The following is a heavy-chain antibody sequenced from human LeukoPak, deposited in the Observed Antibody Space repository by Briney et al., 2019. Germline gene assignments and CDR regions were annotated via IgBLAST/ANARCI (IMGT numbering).Heavy chain of an antibody. D-gene: IGHD2/OR15-2a*01. V-gene: IGHV3-66*01. CDR1: GFSVSSNY. Sequence: GGSLRLSSAASGFSVSSNYMSWVRQAPGKGLEWVSVIYSGGNTYYADSVKGRFTISRDNSQNTLFLQMNSLRAEDTAMYYCAREASMNAGRWFDPWGQETLVTVSS. CDR2: IYSGGNT. CDR3: AREASMNAGRWFDP. J-gene: IGHJ5*02.